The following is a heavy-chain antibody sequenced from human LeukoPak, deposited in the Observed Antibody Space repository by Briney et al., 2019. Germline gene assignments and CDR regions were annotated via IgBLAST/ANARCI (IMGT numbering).Heavy chain of an antibody. D-gene: IGHD6-13*01. CDR3: ARTRGGSSSWYPAVDY. Sequence: SETLSLTCTVSGGSISSHYWSWIRQPPGKGLEWVGYIYYSGSTNYNPSLKSRVTISVDTSKNQFSLKLSSVTAADTAVYYCARTRGGSSSWYPAVDYWGQGTLVTVSS. J-gene: IGHJ4*02. CDR2: IYYSGST. CDR1: GGSISSHY. V-gene: IGHV4-59*11.